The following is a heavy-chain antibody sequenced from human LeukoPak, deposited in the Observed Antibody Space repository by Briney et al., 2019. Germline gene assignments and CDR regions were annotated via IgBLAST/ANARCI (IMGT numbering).Heavy chain of an antibody. CDR3: ARDRRYSGISGARDI. D-gene: IGHD1-26*01. CDR2: IYYSGST. J-gene: IGHJ3*02. V-gene: IGHV4-59*01. Sequence: SETLSLTCTVSGDSISSYYWSWIRQPPGKGLEWIGYIYYSGSTNYNPSLKSRVTISVDTSKNQFSLKLSSVTAADTAVYYCARDRRYSGISGARDIWGQGTMVTVSS. CDR1: GDSISSYY.